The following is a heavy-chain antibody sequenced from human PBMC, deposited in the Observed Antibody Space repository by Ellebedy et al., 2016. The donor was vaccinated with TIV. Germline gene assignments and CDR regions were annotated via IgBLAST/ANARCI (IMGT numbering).Heavy chain of an antibody. CDR3: ASGATPRTADY. D-gene: IGHD1-14*01. CDR2: IYYSGTT. J-gene: IGHJ4*02. Sequence: SETLSLXXTVSGGSISSSSYYWGWLRQPPGKGLEWIGSIYYSGTTYYNPSLKSRVTISVDTSKNQFSLKLSSVTAADTAVYYCASGATPRTADYWGQGTLVTVSS. V-gene: IGHV4-39*01. CDR1: GGSISSSSYY.